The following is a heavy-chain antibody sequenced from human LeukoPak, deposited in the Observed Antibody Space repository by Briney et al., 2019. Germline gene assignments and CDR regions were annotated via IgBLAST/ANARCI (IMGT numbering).Heavy chain of an antibody. CDR1: GFTFSSYW. CDR3: ARSQGPYDY. CDR2: INGDGSST. J-gene: IGHJ4*02. Sequence: GGSLRLACAASGFTFSSYWMNWVRQAPGKGLVWVSRINGDGSSTNYADSVKGRFTISRDNAKNTLYLQLNSLRAEDTAIYYCARSQGPYDYWGQGTLVTVSS. V-gene: IGHV3-74*01.